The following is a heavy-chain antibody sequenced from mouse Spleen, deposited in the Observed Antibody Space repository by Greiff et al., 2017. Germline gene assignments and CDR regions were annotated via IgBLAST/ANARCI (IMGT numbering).Heavy chain of an antibody. CDR3: AREEVAMDY. V-gene: IGHV5-4*01. CDR2: ISDGGSYT. Sequence: EVHLVESGGGLVKPGGSLKLSCAASGFTFSSYAMSWVRQTPEKRLEWVATISDGGSYTYYPDNVKGRFTISRDNAKNNLYLQMSHLKSEDTAMYYCAREEVAMDYWGQGTSVTVSS. CDR1: GFTFSSYA. J-gene: IGHJ4*01.